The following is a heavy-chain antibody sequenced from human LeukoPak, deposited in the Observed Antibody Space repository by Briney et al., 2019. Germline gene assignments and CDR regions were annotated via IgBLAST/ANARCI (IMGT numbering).Heavy chain of an antibody. CDR2: INPNSGGA. Sequence: GASVKVSCKASGYTFTGYYIHWVRQAPGQGLEWMGWINPNSGGADYAQKFQGRVTMTRNTSISTAYMELSSLRSEDTAVYYCARYDSSGYYYWVYWGQGTLVTVSS. CDR3: ARYDSSGYYYWVY. V-gene: IGHV1-2*02. D-gene: IGHD3-22*01. CDR1: GYTFTGYY. J-gene: IGHJ4*02.